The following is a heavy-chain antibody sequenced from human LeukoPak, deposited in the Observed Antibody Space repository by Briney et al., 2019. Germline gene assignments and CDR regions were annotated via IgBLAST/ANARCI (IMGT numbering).Heavy chain of an antibody. Sequence: GGSLRLSRAASGFTFSSYAMSWVRQAPGKGLEWVSLISGSGGSADYADSVKGRFTVSRDNSKNTLFLQMNSLRAEDTAVYYCAKDGGLWVSAHWGDSWGRGTLVTVSS. CDR1: GFTFSSYA. CDR2: ISGSGGSA. CDR3: AKDGGLWVSAHWGDS. D-gene: IGHD7-27*01. J-gene: IGHJ4*02. V-gene: IGHV3-23*01.